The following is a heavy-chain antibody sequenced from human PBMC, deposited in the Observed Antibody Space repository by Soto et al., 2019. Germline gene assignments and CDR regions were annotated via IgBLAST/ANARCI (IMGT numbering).Heavy chain of an antibody. Sequence: QVQLQESGPGLVKPSQTLSLTCTVAGDSVSSSSYSWSWIRQHPGKGLEWIGYIHHSGTTYYNPSLTTRITLSVDTSKNQFSLRLSSVTAADTAVYYCASGLGYKAWGQGTLVTVSS. D-gene: IGHD5-12*01. J-gene: IGHJ5*02. CDR2: IHHSGTT. CDR1: GDSVSSSSYS. CDR3: ASGLGYKA. V-gene: IGHV4-31*03.